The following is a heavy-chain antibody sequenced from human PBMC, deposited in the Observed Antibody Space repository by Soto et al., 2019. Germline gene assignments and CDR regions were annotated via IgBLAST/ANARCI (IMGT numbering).Heavy chain of an antibody. CDR1: GFTFDDYA. CDR3: AKDRPRIAAAGTYYYGMDV. D-gene: IGHD6-13*01. Sequence: EVQLVESGGGLVQPGRSLRLSCAASGFTFDDYAMHWVRQAPGKGLEWVSGISWNSGSIGYADSVKGRFTISRDNAKNSLYLQMNSLRAEDTALYYCAKDRPRIAAAGTYYYGMDVWGQGTTVTVSS. J-gene: IGHJ6*02. V-gene: IGHV3-9*01. CDR2: ISWNSGSI.